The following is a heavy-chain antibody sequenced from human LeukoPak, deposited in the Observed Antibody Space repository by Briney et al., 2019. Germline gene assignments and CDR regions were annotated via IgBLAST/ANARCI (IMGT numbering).Heavy chain of an antibody. J-gene: IGHJ4*02. CDR1: GFTFSDYY. V-gene: IGHV3-11*01. Sequence: GGSLRLSCAASGFTFSDYYMTWIRQAPGKGLEWVSYISSSGSTIYYADSVKGRFTISRDNAKNSLYLRMNSLRAEDTGVYYCARGAARPGFVDYWGQGTLVTVSS. CDR2: ISSSGSTI. CDR3: ARGAARPGFVDY. D-gene: IGHD6-6*01.